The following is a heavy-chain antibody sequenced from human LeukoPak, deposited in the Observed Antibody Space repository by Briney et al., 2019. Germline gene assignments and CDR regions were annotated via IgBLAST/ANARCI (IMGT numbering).Heavy chain of an antibody. D-gene: IGHD2-8*01. Sequence: GGSLRLACAASGFTFRSHWMSWVRQAPGKGLEWVANIKQDGSEEYYVDSVKGRFTISRDNAKNSLYLQMSSLRADDTAVYYCAARPYCTTATCPKTNWFDPWGQGTLVTVSS. J-gene: IGHJ5*02. CDR1: GFTFRSHW. V-gene: IGHV3-7*01. CDR3: AARPYCTTATCPKTNWFDP. CDR2: IKQDGSEE.